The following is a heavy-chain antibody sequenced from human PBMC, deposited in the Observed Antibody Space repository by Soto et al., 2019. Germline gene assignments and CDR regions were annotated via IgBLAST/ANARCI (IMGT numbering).Heavy chain of an antibody. J-gene: IGHJ4*02. Sequence: GGSLRLSCSASGFTFSSFPMIWVRQAPGMRLEYLSAITGNSVNTYYAESVKGRFTISRDNSKNTLYLQMSCLRPDDTAVYYCLKRAAAGLSYFDSWGQGTLVTVSS. CDR1: GFTFSSFP. CDR3: LKRAAAGLSYFDS. D-gene: IGHD6-13*01. CDR2: ITGNSVNT. V-gene: IGHV3-64D*06.